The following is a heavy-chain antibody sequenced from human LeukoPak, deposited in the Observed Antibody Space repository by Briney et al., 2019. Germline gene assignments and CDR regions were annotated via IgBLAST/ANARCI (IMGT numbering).Heavy chain of an antibody. Sequence: SGPTLLKPTQTLTLTCTFSGFSLPTSGVGVGWIRQPPGRALEWLALIYWNADNRYSPSLKSRLTITKDTSKNQVLLTMANMGPVDTATYYCAHYGDYRFLYYFDYWGQGTLVTVSS. CDR1: GFSLPTSGVG. V-gene: IGHV2-5*01. J-gene: IGHJ4*02. CDR3: AHYGDYRFLYYFDY. D-gene: IGHD4-11*01. CDR2: IYWNADN.